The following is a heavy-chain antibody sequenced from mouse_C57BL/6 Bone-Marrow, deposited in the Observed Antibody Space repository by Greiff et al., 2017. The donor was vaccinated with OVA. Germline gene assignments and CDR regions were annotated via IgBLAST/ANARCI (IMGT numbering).Heavy chain of an antibody. J-gene: IGHJ3*01. V-gene: IGHV5-9-1*02. CDR3: TREGYYYGSSFLFAY. Sequence: EVKLMESGEGLVKPGGSLKLSCAASGFTFSSYAMSWVRQTPEKRLEWVAYISSGGDYIYYADTVKGRFTISRDNARNTLYLQMSSLKSEDTAMYYCTREGYYYGSSFLFAYWGQGTLVTVSA. CDR1: GFTFSSYA. CDR2: ISSGGDYI. D-gene: IGHD1-1*01.